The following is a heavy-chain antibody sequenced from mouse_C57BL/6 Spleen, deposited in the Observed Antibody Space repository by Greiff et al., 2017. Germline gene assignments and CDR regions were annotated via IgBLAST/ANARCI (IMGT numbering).Heavy chain of an antibody. V-gene: IGHV1-72*01. CDR1: GYTFTSYW. Sequence: QVQLQQSGAELVKPGASVKLSCKASGYTFTSYWMHWVKQRPGRGLEWLGRIDPNSGGTKYNEKFKSKATLTVDKPSSTAYMQLSSLTSEDSAVYYCARDSSGYPDYWGQGTTLTVSS. D-gene: IGHD3-2*02. CDR2: IDPNSGGT. CDR3: ARDSSGYPDY. J-gene: IGHJ2*01.